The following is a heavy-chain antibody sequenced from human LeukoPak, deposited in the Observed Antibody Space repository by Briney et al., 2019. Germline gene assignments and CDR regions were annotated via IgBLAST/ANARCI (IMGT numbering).Heavy chain of an antibody. CDR3: AREEGGYFDS. J-gene: IGHJ4*02. Sequence: GGSLRLSCAASGFTFKTYWMSWVRQPPGKGLEWVANIKQDGSDKYYVDSVKGRFTISRDNAKNSLFLQINSLRFDDTAVYYRAREEGGYFDSWGQGTLVTVSS. CDR1: GFTFKTYW. CDR2: IKQDGSDK. V-gene: IGHV3-7*01.